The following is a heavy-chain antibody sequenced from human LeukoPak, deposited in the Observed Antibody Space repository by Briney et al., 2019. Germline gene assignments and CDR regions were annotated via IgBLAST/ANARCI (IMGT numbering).Heavy chain of an antibody. CDR2: IIPIFGTA. CDR1: GGTFSSYA. D-gene: IGHD6-19*01. Sequence: ASVKVSCKASGGTFSSYAISWVRQAPGQGLEWMGGIIPIFGTANYAQKFQGRVPITTDESTSTAYMALSSLRSEDTAVYYCARAGYSSGWYVGFDYWGQGTLVTVSS. J-gene: IGHJ4*02. CDR3: ARAGYSSGWYVGFDY. V-gene: IGHV1-69*05.